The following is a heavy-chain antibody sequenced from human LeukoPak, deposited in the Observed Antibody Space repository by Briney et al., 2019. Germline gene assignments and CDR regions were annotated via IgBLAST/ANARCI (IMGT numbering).Heavy chain of an antibody. CDR2: IYTSGST. J-gene: IGHJ5*02. CDR1: GGSISSGSYY. D-gene: IGHD6-13*01. V-gene: IGHV4-61*02. Sequence: SQTLSLTCTVSGGSISSGSYYWSWIRQPAGKGLEWIGRIYTSGSTNYNPSLKSRVTISVDTSKNQFFLKLGSVTAADTAVYYCARADGYSSSWNWFDPWGQGTLVTVSS. CDR3: ARADGYSSSWNWFDP.